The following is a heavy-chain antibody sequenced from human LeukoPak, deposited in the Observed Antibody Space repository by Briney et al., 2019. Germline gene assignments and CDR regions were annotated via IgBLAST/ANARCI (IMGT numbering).Heavy chain of an antibody. V-gene: IGHV3-11*04. J-gene: IGHJ1*01. Sequence: PGGSLRLSCAASGFTFSDYYMSWIRQAPGKGLEWVSYISSSGSTIYYADSVKGRFTISRDNAKNSLYLQMNSLRAEDTAVYYCARGTYSGYDFNFQHWGQGTLVTVSS. CDR1: GFTFSDYY. CDR2: ISSSGSTI. CDR3: ARGTYSGYDFNFQH. D-gene: IGHD5-12*01.